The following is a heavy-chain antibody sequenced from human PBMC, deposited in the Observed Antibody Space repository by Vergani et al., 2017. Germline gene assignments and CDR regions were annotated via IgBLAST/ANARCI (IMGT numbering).Heavy chain of an antibody. D-gene: IGHD2-15*01. CDR1: GDSVIRTDYH. Sequence: QVQLQESGPGLVKPSETLSLTCTVSGDSVIRTDYHWGWIRQPPGKGLEWIGIMDYSGSTSYNPSLESRISISFETPKNQFSLRLTSVTAADTAVYYCASKRGACRAAYCHSYDFWGPGTLVGVSS. CDR3: ASKRGACRAAYCHSYDF. V-gene: IGHV4-39*01. CDR2: MDYSGST. J-gene: IGHJ4*02.